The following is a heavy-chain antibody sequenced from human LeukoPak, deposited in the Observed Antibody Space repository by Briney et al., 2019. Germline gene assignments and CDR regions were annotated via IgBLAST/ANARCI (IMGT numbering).Heavy chain of an antibody. CDR3: ARDGAGDYDILTGFGL. V-gene: IGHV1-18*01. CDR1: GYTFTSYG. Sequence: ASVKVSCKASGYTFTSYGISWVRQAPGLGLEWMGWTSAYNGNTNYAQKLQGRVTMTTDTSTSTAYMELRSLRSDDTAVYYCARDGAGDYDILTGFGLWGQGTLVTVSS. J-gene: IGHJ4*02. CDR2: TSAYNGNT. D-gene: IGHD3-9*01.